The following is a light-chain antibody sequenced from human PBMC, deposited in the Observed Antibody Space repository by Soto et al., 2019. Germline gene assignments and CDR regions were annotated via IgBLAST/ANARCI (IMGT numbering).Light chain of an antibody. CDR1: SSNIGAGYD. V-gene: IGLV1-40*01. J-gene: IGLJ3*02. CDR2: GNS. CDR3: QSYDSSRSGV. Sequence: QSVLTQPPSVSGAPGQRVTISCTGSSSNIGAGYDVHWYQQLPGTAPKLLIYGNSNRPSGVPDRFSGSKSGTSASLAITGLQAEDEADYYCQSYDSSRSGVFGGGTKLPVL.